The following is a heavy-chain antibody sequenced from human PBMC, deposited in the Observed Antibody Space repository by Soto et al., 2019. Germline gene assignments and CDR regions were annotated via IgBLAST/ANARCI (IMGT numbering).Heavy chain of an antibody. CDR2: MNPNSGNT. CDR1: GYTFTRDD. Sequence: ASVKGSCTASGYTFTRDDINWVRQATGQGLEWMGWMNPNSGNTNYAQKFQGRVTITRDTSTSTAYMELSSLRSEDTAVYYCARDDIAVAGTGFDYWGQGTLVTVSS. D-gene: IGHD6-19*01. V-gene: IGHV1-8*03. CDR3: ARDDIAVAGTGFDY. J-gene: IGHJ4*02.